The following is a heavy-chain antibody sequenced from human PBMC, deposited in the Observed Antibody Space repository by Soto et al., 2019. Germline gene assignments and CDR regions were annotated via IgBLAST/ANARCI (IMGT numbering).Heavy chain of an antibody. V-gene: IGHV4-39*07. Sequence: SETLSLTCTVSGGSISSSSYYWGWIRQPPGKGLEWIGSIYYSGSTYYNPSLKSRVTISVDTSKNQFSLKLSSVTAADTAVYYCARGGASRDYGSGSYGWYNWFDPWGQGTLVTVSS. CDR3: ARGGASRDYGSGSYGWYNWFDP. CDR1: GGSISSSSYY. CDR2: IYYSGST. D-gene: IGHD3-10*01. J-gene: IGHJ5*02.